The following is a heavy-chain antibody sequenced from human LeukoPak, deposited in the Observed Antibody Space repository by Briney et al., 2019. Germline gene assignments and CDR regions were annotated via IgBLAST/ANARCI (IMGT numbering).Heavy chain of an antibody. CDR3: ARVRYGSGSYYFDN. CDR1: GGSISSYY. J-gene: IGHJ4*02. V-gene: IGHV4-59*01. Sequence: PSETLSLTCTVSGGSISSYYWSWIRQPPGKGLEWIGYIYYSGSTNYSPSLKSRVTVSVDTSKNQFSLKLTSVTAADTAVYYCARVRYGSGSYYFDNWGPGTLVTVSS. D-gene: IGHD3-10*01. CDR2: IYYSGST.